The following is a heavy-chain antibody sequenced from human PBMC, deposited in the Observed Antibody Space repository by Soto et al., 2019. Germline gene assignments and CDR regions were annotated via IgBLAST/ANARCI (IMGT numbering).Heavy chain of an antibody. CDR1: GFTFSGHA. CDR3: ARDGQQLAPYTMGV. V-gene: IGHV3-33*01. D-gene: IGHD6-13*01. Sequence: VGSLRLSCGASGFTFSGHAIHWVRQAPGKGLEWVAQVWSDGSNKYYADSVKGRFTISRDNSKNTVFLQMSSLKVEDTAVYHCARDGQQLAPYTMGVWGRGATVTVSS. J-gene: IGHJ6*02. CDR2: VWSDGSNK.